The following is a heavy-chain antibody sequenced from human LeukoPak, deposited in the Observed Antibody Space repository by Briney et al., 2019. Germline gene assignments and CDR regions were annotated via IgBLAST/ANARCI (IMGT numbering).Heavy chain of an antibody. CDR1: GGSISSSSYY. CDR2: IYYSGST. V-gene: IGHV4-39*07. Sequence: SETLSLTCTVSGGSISSSSYYWGWIRQPPGKGLEWIGSIYYSGSTYYNPSLKSRVTISVDTSKNQFSLKLSSVTAADTAVYYCARDPTILTGYYSLYYFDYWGQGTLVTVSS. CDR3: ARDPTILTGYYSLYYFDY. J-gene: IGHJ4*02. D-gene: IGHD3-9*01.